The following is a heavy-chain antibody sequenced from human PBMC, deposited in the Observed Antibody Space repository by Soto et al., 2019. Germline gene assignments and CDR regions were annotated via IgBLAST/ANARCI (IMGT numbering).Heavy chain of an antibody. D-gene: IGHD6-13*01. CDR2: IYYSGST. Sequence: SETLSLTCTVSGGSISSGGYYWSWIRQHPGKGLEWIGYIYYSGSTYYNPSLKSRVNISVDTSKNQFSMKLSSVTAADTAVYYCARGTIYIAAAGTNWGQETLVTVSS. CDR1: GGSISSGGYY. J-gene: IGHJ4*02. CDR3: ARGTIYIAAAGTN. V-gene: IGHV4-31*03.